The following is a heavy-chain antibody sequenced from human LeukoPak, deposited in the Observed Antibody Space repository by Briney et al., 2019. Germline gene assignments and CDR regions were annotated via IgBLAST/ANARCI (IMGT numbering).Heavy chain of an antibody. J-gene: IGHJ6*02. Sequence: ASVKVSCKASGYTFTSYGISWVRQATGQGLEWMGWMNPNSGNTGYAQKFQGRVTMTRNTSISTAYMELSSLRSEDTAVYYCATPYSSSWYWVYYYGMDVWGQGTTVTVSS. CDR2: MNPNSGNT. D-gene: IGHD6-13*01. CDR1: GYTFTSYG. CDR3: ATPYSSSWYWVYYYGMDV. V-gene: IGHV1-8*02.